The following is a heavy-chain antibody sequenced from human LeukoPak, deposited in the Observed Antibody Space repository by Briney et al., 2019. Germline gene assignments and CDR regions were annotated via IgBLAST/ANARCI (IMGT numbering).Heavy chain of an antibody. CDR2: ISTSGRTM. Sequence: TGGSLRLSCAASGFTFSSYEMNWVRQAPGKGPEWVSYISTSGRTMYYADSVKGRFTISRDNAKNSLYLQMNSLSAEDTAVYYCARDLQPNASHLGELSLSLFHYYYSYAMDVWGKGTTVTVSS. J-gene: IGHJ6*04. CDR1: GFTFSSYE. CDR3: ARDLQPNASHLGELSLSLFHYYYSYAMDV. D-gene: IGHD3-16*02. V-gene: IGHV3-48*03.